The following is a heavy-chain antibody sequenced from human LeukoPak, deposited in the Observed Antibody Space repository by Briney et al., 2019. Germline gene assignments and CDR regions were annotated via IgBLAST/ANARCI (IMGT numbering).Heavy chain of an antibody. CDR2: IYYSGST. V-gene: IGHV4-59*01. CDR3: ARDRVHDYGAEEDGMDV. Sequence: PSETLSLTCTVSGDSINTNLWNWIRQPPGRGLEWIGYIYYSGSTNYNPSLKSRVAISIDTSKNQFSLKLSSVTPADTAVYYCARDRVHDYGAEEDGMDVWGQGTTVTVSS. D-gene: IGHD4-17*01. CDR1: GDSINTNL. J-gene: IGHJ6*02.